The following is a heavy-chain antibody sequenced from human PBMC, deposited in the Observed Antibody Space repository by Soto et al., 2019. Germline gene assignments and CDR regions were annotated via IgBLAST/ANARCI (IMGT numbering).Heavy chain of an antibody. CDR1: GFTFSSYR. CDR3: ARGRYYDFLSGYYLDYYYYMDV. V-gene: IGHV3-7*04. J-gene: IGHJ6*03. CDR2: IKQDGSEK. D-gene: IGHD3-3*01. Sequence: GGSLRLSCAASGFTFSSYRMSWVRQAPGKGLEWVANIKQDGSEKYYVDSVKGRFTISRDNAKNSLYLQMNSLRAEDTAVYYCARGRYYDFLSGYYLDYYYYMDVWGKGTTVTVSS.